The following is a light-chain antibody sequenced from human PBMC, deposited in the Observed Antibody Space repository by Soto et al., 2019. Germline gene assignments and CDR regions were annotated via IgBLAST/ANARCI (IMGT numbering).Light chain of an antibody. CDR2: DDS. CDR1: NIGSKS. CDR3: QVWDSSSDHPGYV. V-gene: IGLV3-21*02. Sequence: SYELTQPPSESVAPGQTARITCGGNNIGSKSVHWYQQKPGQAPVLVVYDDSDRPSGIPDRFSGSNSGNTATLTISRVEAGDEADYYCQVWDSSSDHPGYVFGTGTKVTVL. J-gene: IGLJ1*01.